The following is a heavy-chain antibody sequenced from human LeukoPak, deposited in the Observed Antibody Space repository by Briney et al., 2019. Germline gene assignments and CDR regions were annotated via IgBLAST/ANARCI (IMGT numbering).Heavy chain of an antibody. Sequence: GEFLKISCKGSGYSFTNYWIGWVRQMPGKGLEWMGIIYPGDSDTRYNPSFQGQVTISADRSISTAYLQWSSLKASDTAMYYCARQDARGYYYYGMDVWGQGTTVTVSS. V-gene: IGHV5-51*01. CDR2: IYPGDSDT. J-gene: IGHJ6*02. CDR1: GYSFTNYW. CDR3: ARQDARGYYYYGMDV. D-gene: IGHD6-6*01.